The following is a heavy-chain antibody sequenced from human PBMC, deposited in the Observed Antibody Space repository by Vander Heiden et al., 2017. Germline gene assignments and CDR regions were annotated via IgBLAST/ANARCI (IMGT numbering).Heavy chain of an antibody. J-gene: IGHJ4*02. CDR1: GFTFSNAW. V-gene: IGHV3-15*01. CDR2: IKSKTEGGTT. D-gene: IGHD3-16*01. Sequence: EVQLVESGGGLVKPGGSLRLSCAASGFTFSNAWMSWVRPAPGKGLEWVGRIKSKTEGGTTDYAAPVKGRFTISKDDSKNTLYLQMNSLKTEDTAVYYCTTVTGGWGQGTLVTVSS. CDR3: TTVTGG.